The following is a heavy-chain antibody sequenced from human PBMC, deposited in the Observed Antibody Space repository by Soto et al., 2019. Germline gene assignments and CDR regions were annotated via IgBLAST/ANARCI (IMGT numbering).Heavy chain of an antibody. Sequence: QVQLHQSGPGLVKPSQTLSLECTVIGGSVNTGDNYWSWVRQSPGRGLEWIGYIYHTGNTFYNPALENRVTMSVDSSKHQFSLTLTSVTAADTDVYCCARETLDGMDVWGQGTNVTVSS. CDR2: IYHTGNT. CDR3: ARETLDGMDV. J-gene: IGHJ6*02. V-gene: IGHV4-30-4*01. CDR1: GGSVNTGDNY.